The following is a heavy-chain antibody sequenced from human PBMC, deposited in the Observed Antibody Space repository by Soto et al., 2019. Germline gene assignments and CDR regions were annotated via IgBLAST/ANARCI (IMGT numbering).Heavy chain of an antibody. V-gene: IGHV1-69*06. D-gene: IGHD5-12*01. CDR3: ARDGGVATITGYYYYYGMDV. CDR1: GGTFSSYA. Sequence: PVKVSCKASGGTFSSYAISWVRQAPGQGLEWMGGIIPIFGTANYAQKFQGRVTITADKSTSTAYMELSSLRSEDTAVYYCARDGGVATITGYYYYYGMDVWGQGTTVTVSS. J-gene: IGHJ6*02. CDR2: IIPIFGTA.